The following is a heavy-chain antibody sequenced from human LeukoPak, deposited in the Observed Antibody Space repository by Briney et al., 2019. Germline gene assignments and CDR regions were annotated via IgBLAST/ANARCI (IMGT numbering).Heavy chain of an antibody. D-gene: IGHD4-17*01. V-gene: IGHV1-69*05. Sequence: ASVKVSCKASGGTFSSYAISWVRQAPGQGLEWMGGIIPIFGTANYAQKSQGRVTITTDESTSTAYMELSSLRSEDTAVYYCARVGDYGAYQVYMDVWGKGTTVTVSS. CDR1: GGTFSSYA. CDR2: IIPIFGTA. J-gene: IGHJ6*03. CDR3: ARVGDYGAYQVYMDV.